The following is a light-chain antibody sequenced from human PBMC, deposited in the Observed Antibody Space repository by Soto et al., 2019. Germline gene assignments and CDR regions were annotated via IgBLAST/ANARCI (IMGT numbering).Light chain of an antibody. Sequence: DIQMAQSPSSVSASVGDRVTITCRASQGISRWLAWYQQKPGKAPKLLISGASTLQSGVPSRFRGSGSGTGFTLTISSLQPEDFATYYCQQSYNTVLTFGGGTKVDNK. CDR1: QGISRW. CDR3: QQSYNTVLT. CDR2: GAS. J-gene: IGKJ4*01. V-gene: IGKV1-12*01.